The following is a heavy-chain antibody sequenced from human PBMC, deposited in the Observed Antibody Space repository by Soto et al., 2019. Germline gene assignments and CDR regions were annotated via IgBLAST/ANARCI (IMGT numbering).Heavy chain of an antibody. CDR3: ARKWGTYSSASLDY. Sequence: GGSLRLSCAASGFTFSSYAMSWVRQAPGKGLEWVSAISGSGGSTYYADSVKGRFTISRDNSKSTVYLQMNSLTPEDTALYYCARKWGTYSSASLDYWGLGTLVTVSS. D-gene: IGHD6-19*01. J-gene: IGHJ4*02. CDR2: ISGSGGST. V-gene: IGHV3-23*01. CDR1: GFTFSSYA.